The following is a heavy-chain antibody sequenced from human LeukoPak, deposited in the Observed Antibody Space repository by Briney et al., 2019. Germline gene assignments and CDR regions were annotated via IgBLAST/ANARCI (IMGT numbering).Heavy chain of an antibody. CDR3: ARPDYHDSSGHYYFDY. V-gene: IGHV3-11*01. Sequence: GGSLRLSCAASGFTFTDFYMSWIRQAPGRGLEWVSYITNSGTTIYYADSVKGRFTISRDNAKNSLYLQMNSLRAEDTAVYYCARPDYHDSSGHYYFDYWGQGTLVTVSS. J-gene: IGHJ4*02. CDR1: GFTFTDFY. CDR2: ITNSGTTI. D-gene: IGHD3-22*01.